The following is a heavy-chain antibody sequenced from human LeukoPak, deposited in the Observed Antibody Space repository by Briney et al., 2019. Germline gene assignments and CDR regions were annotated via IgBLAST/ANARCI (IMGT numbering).Heavy chain of an antibody. Sequence: ASVKVSCKASGGTFSSYAISWVRQAPGQGLEWMGGIIPIFGTANYAQKFQGRVTITADESTSTAYMELSSLRSEDTAVYYCARGSGYYSTVDYWGQGTLVAVSS. CDR2: IIPIFGTA. CDR3: ARGSGYYSTVDY. J-gene: IGHJ4*02. CDR1: GGTFSSYA. V-gene: IGHV1-69*13. D-gene: IGHD3-22*01.